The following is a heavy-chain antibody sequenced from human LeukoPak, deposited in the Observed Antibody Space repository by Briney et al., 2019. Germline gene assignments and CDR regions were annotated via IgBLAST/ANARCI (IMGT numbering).Heavy chain of an antibody. CDR3: ARALYDTHAFDI. J-gene: IGHJ3*02. CDR2: INHSGST. CDR1: GGSFSGYY. D-gene: IGHD3-22*01. Sequence: SETLSLTCAVYGGSFSGYYWSWIRQPPGKGLEWIGEINHSGSTNYNPSLKSRVTISVDTSKKQFSLKLSSVTAADTAVYYCARALYDTHAFDIWGQGTMVTVSS. V-gene: IGHV4-34*01.